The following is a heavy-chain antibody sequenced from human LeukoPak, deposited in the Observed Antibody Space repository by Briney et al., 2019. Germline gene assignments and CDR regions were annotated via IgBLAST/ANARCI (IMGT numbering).Heavy chain of an antibody. D-gene: IGHD6-13*01. V-gene: IGHV4-31*03. CDR2: IYYSGRA. CDR1: GASISAYY. Sequence: SETLSLTCTVSGASISAYYWSWIRQHPGKGLEWIGYIYYSGRAYYNPSLKSRVAISVDTSKNQFSLKLSSVTAADTAVYYCARVVGAAGPEDPWGQGTLVTVSS. CDR3: ARVVGAAGPEDP. J-gene: IGHJ5*02.